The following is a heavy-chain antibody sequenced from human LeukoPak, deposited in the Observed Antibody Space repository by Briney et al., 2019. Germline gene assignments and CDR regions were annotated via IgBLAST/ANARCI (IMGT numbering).Heavy chain of an antibody. CDR3: ARGSDGASPFDY. D-gene: IGHD3-16*01. J-gene: IGHJ4*02. V-gene: IGHV1-18*04. CDR2: ISAYNGNT. Sequence: ASVKVSCKASGYTFTGYYMHWVRQAPGQGLEWMGWISAYNGNTNYAQKLQGRVTMTTDTSTSTAYMELRSLRSDDTAVYYCARGSDGASPFDYWGQGTLVTVSS. CDR1: GYTFTGYY.